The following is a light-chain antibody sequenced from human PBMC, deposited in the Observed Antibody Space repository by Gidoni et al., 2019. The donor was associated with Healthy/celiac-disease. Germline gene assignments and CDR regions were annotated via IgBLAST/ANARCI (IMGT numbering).Light chain of an antibody. J-gene: IGKJ1*01. CDR2: QAS. Sequence: DIQMTQSPSTLSASVGDRVTITCRASQRINNWLAWYQQKPGKAPKVLIYQASSLESGVPSRFSGSGSGTEFALTISSLQPDDFATYYCQQFNTYPWTFGQGTKVEIK. V-gene: IGKV1-5*03. CDR3: QQFNTYPWT. CDR1: QRINNW.